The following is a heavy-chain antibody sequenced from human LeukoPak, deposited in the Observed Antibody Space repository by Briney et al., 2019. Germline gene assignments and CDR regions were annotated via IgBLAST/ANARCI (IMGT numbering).Heavy chain of an antibody. Sequence: QSGGSLRLSCAVSGLTFSDYRMIWVRQAPEKRLEWVAVTAGADDVIQYADSVKGRFTISRDNSKNTLFLQMNSLRAEDTALYYCAKDHGYSSAWYVGMDVWGQGTTVTVSS. CDR1: GLTFSDYR. CDR2: TAGADDVI. V-gene: IGHV3-23*01. CDR3: AKDHGYSSAWYVGMDV. D-gene: IGHD6-19*01. J-gene: IGHJ6*02.